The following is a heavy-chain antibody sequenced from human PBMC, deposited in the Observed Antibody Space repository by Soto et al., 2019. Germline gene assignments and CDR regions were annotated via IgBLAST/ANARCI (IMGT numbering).Heavy chain of an antibody. CDR3: ARGGYYDNFWGKLSHYGLDV. V-gene: IGHV1-18*01. Sequence: QVQLVQSAAEVKKPGASVKVSCQASGYTFIRYGITWVRQAPGQGLEWMGWISPYNDYTIYAQKFQGRLTMTTDTPERIPCMALRGLNSEDTAVYYCARGGYYDNFWGKLSHYGLDVWGQGTSVTFSS. CDR2: ISPYNDYT. CDR1: GYTFIRYG. J-gene: IGHJ6*02. D-gene: IGHD3-16*01.